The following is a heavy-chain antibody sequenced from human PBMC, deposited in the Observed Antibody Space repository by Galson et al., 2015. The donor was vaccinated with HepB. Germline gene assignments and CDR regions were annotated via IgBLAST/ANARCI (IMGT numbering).Heavy chain of an antibody. D-gene: IGHD2-15*01. CDR1: GGSISSYY. V-gene: IGHV4-59*01. Sequence: SETLSLTCTVSGGSISSYYWSWIRQPPGKGLEWIGYIYYSGSTNYNPSLKSRVTISVDTSKNQFSLKLSSVTAADTAMYYCARDLGVGGMDVWGQGTTVTVSS. CDR2: IYYSGST. J-gene: IGHJ6*02. CDR3: ARDLGVGGMDV.